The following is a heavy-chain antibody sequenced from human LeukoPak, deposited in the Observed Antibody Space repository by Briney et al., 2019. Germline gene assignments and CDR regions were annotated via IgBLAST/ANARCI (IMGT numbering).Heavy chain of an antibody. CDR3: ARQDGSGWYMGAFDI. J-gene: IGHJ3*02. V-gene: IGHV3-23*01. D-gene: IGHD6-19*01. CDR1: GFTFSSYA. CDR2: ISGSGGST. Sequence: GGSLRLSCAASGFTFSSYAMSWVRQAPGKGLEWVSAISGSGGSTYYADSVKGRFTISRDNSKNTLYLQMNSLRAEDTAVYYCARQDGSGWYMGAFDIWGQGTMATVSS.